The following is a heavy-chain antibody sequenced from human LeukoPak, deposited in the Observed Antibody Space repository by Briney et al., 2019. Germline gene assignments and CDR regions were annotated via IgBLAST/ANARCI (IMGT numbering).Heavy chain of an antibody. CDR3: AHSSGYYRDYFDY. V-gene: IGHV3-30*02. CDR2: IRYDGSNK. D-gene: IGHD3-22*01. J-gene: IGHJ4*02. Sequence: GGSLRLSCAASGFTFSSYAMHWVRQAPGKGLEWVAFIRYDGSNKYYADSVKGRFTISRDNSKNTLYLQMNSLRAEDTAVYYCAHSSGYYRDYFDYWGQGTLVTVSS. CDR1: GFTFSSYA.